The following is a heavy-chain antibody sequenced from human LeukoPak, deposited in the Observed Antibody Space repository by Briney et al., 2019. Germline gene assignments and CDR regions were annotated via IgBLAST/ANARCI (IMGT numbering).Heavy chain of an antibody. J-gene: IGHJ4*02. CDR3: ARMVATGHFDY. CDR2: INSDGSST. Sequence: GGSLRLSCAAAGFTFSRYWMHWVRQAPGKGLVWASRINSDGSSTTYADSVKGRFTISRDNTKNTLYLQMNSLRAEDTAVYYCARMVATGHFDYWGQGTPVTVSS. D-gene: IGHD5-12*01. CDR1: GFTFSRYW. V-gene: IGHV3-74*01.